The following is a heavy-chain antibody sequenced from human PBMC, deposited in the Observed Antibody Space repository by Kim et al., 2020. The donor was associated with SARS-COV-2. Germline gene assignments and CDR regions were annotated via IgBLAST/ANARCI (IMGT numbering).Heavy chain of an antibody. CDR1: GGSFSGYY. V-gene: IGHV4-34*01. CDR2: INHSGVT. CDR3: ASRDAAMVRIYYYGMDV. J-gene: IGHJ6*02. Sequence: SETLSLTCVVYGGSFSGYYWSWIRQPPGKGLEWIGEINHSGVTNYNPSLKSRVTISVDTSKNQFSLKVNSVTAADTAVYYCASRDAAMVRIYYYGMDVWGQGTTVTVSS. D-gene: IGHD5-18*01.